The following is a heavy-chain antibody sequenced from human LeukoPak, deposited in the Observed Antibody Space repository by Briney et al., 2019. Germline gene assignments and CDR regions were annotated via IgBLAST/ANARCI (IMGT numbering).Heavy chain of an antibody. CDR3: ARLPQTPLSTYYYGSGRPGY. CDR2: INHSGST. J-gene: IGHJ4*02. D-gene: IGHD3-10*01. CDR1: GGSFSGYY. V-gene: IGHV4-34*01. Sequence: SETLSLTCAVSGGSFSGYYWSWIRQPPGKGLEWIGEINHSGSTNYNPSLKSRVTISVDTSKNQFSLKLSSVTAADTAVYYCARLPQTPLSTYYYGSGRPGYWGQGTLVTVSS.